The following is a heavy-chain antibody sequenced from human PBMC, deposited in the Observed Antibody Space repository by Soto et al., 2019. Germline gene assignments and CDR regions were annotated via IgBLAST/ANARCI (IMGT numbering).Heavy chain of an antibody. Sequence: GGSLRLSCAGSGFTFSTYAMSWVRQAPGKGLEWVSAISGTGGSTYYADSVKGRFTISRDNSKNTLYLQMNSLRAEDTAVYYCAKNWDTTSSSSSHWGQGTLVTVSS. V-gene: IGHV3-23*01. CDR3: AKNWDTTSSSSSH. J-gene: IGHJ4*02. D-gene: IGHD6-6*01. CDR2: ISGTGGST. CDR1: GFTFSTYA.